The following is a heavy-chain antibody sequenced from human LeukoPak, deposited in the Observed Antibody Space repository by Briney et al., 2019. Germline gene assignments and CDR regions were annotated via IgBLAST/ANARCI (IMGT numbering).Heavy chain of an antibody. J-gene: IGHJ4*02. D-gene: IGHD6-19*01. CDR2: ISGSGGST. CDR1: GFTFSSYG. CDR3: ANSGWYPMVFDY. V-gene: IGHV3-23*01. Sequence: EGTLRLSCAASGFTFSSYGMSWVRQAPGKGLEWVSAISGSGGSTYYADSVKGRFTISRDNSKNTLYLQMNSLRAEDTAVYYCANSGWYPMVFDYWGQGTLVTVSS.